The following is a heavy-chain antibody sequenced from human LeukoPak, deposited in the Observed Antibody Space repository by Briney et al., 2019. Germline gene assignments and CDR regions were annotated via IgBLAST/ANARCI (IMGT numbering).Heavy chain of an antibody. CDR2: ISGYNGNT. Sequence: ASVKVSCKASDYTYTSYGISWVRQAPGQGLEWMGWISGYNGNTNYAQKFQARVTMTTDTSTSTAYMELRSLRSDDTAVYYCARDVNDSSGSLFGYWGQGTLVTVSS. D-gene: IGHD3-22*01. J-gene: IGHJ4*02. CDR3: ARDVNDSSGSLFGY. V-gene: IGHV1-18*01. CDR1: DYTYTSYG.